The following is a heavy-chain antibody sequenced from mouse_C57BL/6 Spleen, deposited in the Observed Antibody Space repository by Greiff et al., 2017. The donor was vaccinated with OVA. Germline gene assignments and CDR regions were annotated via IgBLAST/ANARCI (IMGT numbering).Heavy chain of an antibody. V-gene: IGHV1-81*01. D-gene: IGHD1-1*01. J-gene: IGHJ2*01. CDR1: GYTFTSYG. CDR2: IYPRSGNT. CDR3: ARVGSSHFDY. Sequence: VQLQESGAELARPGASVKLSCKASGYTFTSYGISWVKQRTGQGLEWIGEIYPRSGNTYYNEKFKGKATLTADKSSSTAYMELRSLTSEDSAVYFCARVGSSHFDYWGQGTTLTVSS.